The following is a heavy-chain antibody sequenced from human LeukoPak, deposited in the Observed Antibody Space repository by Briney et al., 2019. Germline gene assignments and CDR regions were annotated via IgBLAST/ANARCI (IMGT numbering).Heavy chain of an antibody. CDR3: ARGPTRGLFDY. CDR2: ISAYNGNT. J-gene: IGHJ4*02. V-gene: IGHV1-18*01. CDR1: GYSFTSNV. D-gene: IGHD3-10*01. Sequence: ASVKVSCKASGYSFTSNVISWVRQAPGQGLEWMGWISAYNGNTNYAQKLQGRVTMTTDTSTSTAYMELRSLRSDDTAVYYCARGPTRGLFDYWGQGTLVTVSS.